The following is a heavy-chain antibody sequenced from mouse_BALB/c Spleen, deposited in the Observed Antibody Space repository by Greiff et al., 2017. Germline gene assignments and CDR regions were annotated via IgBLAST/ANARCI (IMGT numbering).Heavy chain of an antibody. CDR2: INPSNGRT. CDR1: GYTFTSYW. J-gene: IGHJ4*01. V-gene: IGHV1S81*02. Sequence: QVQLQQPGAELVKPGASVKLSCKASGYTFTSYWMHWVKQRPGQGLEWIGEINPSNGRTNYNEKFKSKATLTVDKSSSTAYMQLSSLTSEDSAVYYCARGAGPDFDYAMDYGGQGTSVTVSS. CDR3: ARGAGPDFDYAMDY. D-gene: IGHD3-3*01.